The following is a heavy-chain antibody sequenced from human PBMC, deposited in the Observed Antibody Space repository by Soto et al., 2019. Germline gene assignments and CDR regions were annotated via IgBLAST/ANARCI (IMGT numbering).Heavy chain of an antibody. V-gene: IGHV1-3*01. J-gene: IGHJ3*01. CDR3: ARDIRSAGPRANDAFDV. D-gene: IGHD4-17*01. CDR2: INPDNGNT. Sequence: QVQLVQSGAEVRKPGASVNISCRASGFSFSDNLINWVRQAPGQSLEWMGWINPDNGNTTYSQTFQGRVTISRHSSASIAYVEVSDLTSEDTAVYYCARDIRSAGPRANDAFDVWGQGTMVTVSS. CDR1: GFSFSDNL.